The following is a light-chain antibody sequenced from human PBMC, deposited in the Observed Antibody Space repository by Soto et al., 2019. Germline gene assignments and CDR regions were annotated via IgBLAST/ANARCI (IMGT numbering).Light chain of an antibody. CDR1: QGISNN. CDR3: QKYDSAPFN. V-gene: IGKV1-27*01. CDR2: AAS. Sequence: DIQMTQSPSSLSASVGDRVTITCRASQGISNNLAWYQQKPGQVPNLLIYAASTLQSGVPSRFSGGGSGTDFTLTISSLQPEDVATYYCQKYDSAPFNFGPGTEVDIK. J-gene: IGKJ3*01.